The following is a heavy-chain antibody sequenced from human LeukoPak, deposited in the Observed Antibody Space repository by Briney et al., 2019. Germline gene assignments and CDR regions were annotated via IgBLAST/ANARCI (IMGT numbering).Heavy chain of an antibody. CDR2: INPSGGST. J-gene: IGHJ3*02. Sequence: GASVKVSCKASGYTFTSCYMHWVRQAPGQGLEWMGIINPSGGSTSYAQKFQGRVTMTRDTSTSTVYMELSSLRSEDTAVYYCARGGDMIRPYDAFDIWGQGTMVTVSS. CDR3: ARGGDMIRPYDAFDI. V-gene: IGHV1-46*01. D-gene: IGHD3-10*01. CDR1: GYTFTSCY.